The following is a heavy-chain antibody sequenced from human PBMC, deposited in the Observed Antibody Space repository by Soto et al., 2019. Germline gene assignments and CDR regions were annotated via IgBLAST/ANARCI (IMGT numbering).Heavy chain of an antibody. V-gene: IGHV3-11*01. Sequence: QVQLVESGGGLVKPGGSLRLSCAASGFTFSDYYMSWIRQAPGKGLEWVSYISSSGSTIYYADSVKGRFTISRDNAKNSLYLQMTSLRAEDTAVYYCASPYDYGGNPYWYFDLWGRGTLVTVSS. CDR3: ASPYDYGGNPYWYFDL. D-gene: IGHD4-17*01. CDR1: GFTFSDYY. CDR2: ISSSGSTI. J-gene: IGHJ2*01.